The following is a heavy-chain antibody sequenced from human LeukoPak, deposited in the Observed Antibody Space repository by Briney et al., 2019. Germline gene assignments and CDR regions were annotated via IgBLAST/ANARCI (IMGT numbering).Heavy chain of an antibody. CDR1: GGSISGGYY. Sequence: PSETLSLTCTVSGGSISGGYYWNWIRQHPGKGLEWIGYIYYSGRTDYNPSLKSRVSISKDTSKNQVSLRLSSVTAADTAVYYCARGTIIVGNRGVFWFDTWGQGTLVTASS. D-gene: IGHD2-8*02. V-gene: IGHV4-31*03. J-gene: IGHJ5*02. CDR2: IYYSGRT. CDR3: ARGTIIVGNRGVFWFDT.